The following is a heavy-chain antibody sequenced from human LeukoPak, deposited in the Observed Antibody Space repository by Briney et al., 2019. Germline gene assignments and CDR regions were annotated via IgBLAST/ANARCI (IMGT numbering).Heavy chain of an antibody. CDR3: ARDLKSADY. V-gene: IGHV1-18*01. CDR1: GYIFSSFG. J-gene: IGHJ4*02. Sequence: GASVKVSCKASGYIFSSFGISWVRQAPGQGLEWMGWISGFNENTNYAQNFQGRVTMTTDTSTNTAYMELRSLRSDDTAVYYCARDLKSADYWGQGTLVTVSS. CDR2: ISGFNENT.